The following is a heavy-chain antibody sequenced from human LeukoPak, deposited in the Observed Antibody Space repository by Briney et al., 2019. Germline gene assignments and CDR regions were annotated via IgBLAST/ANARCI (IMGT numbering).Heavy chain of an antibody. D-gene: IGHD3-3*01. Sequence: SETLSLTCAVPAGSISGYSCSWIRQPPGKGLEWIGHTENSGNTIYNSSLKSRVTISVDTSKNQLSLKVRSVTAADTAVYYCARLSRGFWSGLHDFWGQGTLVTVSS. J-gene: IGHJ4*02. CDR3: ARLSRGFWSGLHDF. V-gene: IGHV4-59*12. CDR2: TENSGNT. CDR1: AGSISGYS.